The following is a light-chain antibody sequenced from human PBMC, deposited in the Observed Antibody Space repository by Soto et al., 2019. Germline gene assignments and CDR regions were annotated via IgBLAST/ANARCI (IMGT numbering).Light chain of an antibody. Sequence: HPASVSGSPGQAIAISLTGTSADVVCYNYVSCYQQHPGKAPKLMIYEVSNRPSGVSNRFSGAKSGNTASLTISGLQAEDEADYYCSSYTSDSTLVFGGGTKVTVL. CDR3: SSYTSDSTLV. CDR2: EVS. J-gene: IGLJ3*02. CDR1: SADVVCYNY. V-gene: IGLV2-14*01.